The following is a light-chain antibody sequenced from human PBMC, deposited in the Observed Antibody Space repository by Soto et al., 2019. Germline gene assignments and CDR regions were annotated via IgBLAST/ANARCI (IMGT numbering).Light chain of an antibody. CDR1: SSDVGGYNY. J-gene: IGLJ1*01. Sequence: QSVLNQPASVSGSPGQSITISCTGTSSDVGGYNYVSWYHQHPGKAPKLMIYDVSNRPSGVSNRFSGSKSGNTASLTISGLQAEDEADYYCSSYTSSSRVFGTGTKVTVL. CDR2: DVS. V-gene: IGLV2-14*01. CDR3: SSYTSSSRV.